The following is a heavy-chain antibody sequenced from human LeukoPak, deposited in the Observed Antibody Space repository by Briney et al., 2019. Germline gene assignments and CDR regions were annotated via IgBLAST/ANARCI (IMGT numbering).Heavy chain of an antibody. CDR2: ITPILGIA. CDR3: ARASARYDYVWGSYRTSFDY. D-gene: IGHD3-16*02. Sequence: GASVKVSCKASGGTFSSYTISWVRQAPGQGLEWMGRITPILGIANYAQKFQGRVTITADKSASTAYMELSSLRSEDTAVYYCARASARYDYVWGSYRTSFDYWGQGTLVTVSS. V-gene: IGHV1-69*02. J-gene: IGHJ4*02. CDR1: GGTFSSYT.